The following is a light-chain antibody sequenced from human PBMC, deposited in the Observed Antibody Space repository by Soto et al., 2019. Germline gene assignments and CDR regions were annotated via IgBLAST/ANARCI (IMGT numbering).Light chain of an antibody. V-gene: IGKV3-20*01. CDR3: QQYGSSPET. CDR1: QSVSSY. J-gene: IGKJ1*01. CDR2: DAS. Sequence: EVVLTQSPGTLSLSPGERATLSCRASQSVSSYVAWYQQKAGQAPRLLIYDASNRATGIPARFSGSGSGTDFTLTISRLEPEDFAVYYCQQYGSSPETFGQGTKVDIK.